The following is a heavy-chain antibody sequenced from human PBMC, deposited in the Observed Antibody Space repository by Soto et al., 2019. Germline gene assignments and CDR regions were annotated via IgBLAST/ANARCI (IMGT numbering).Heavy chain of an antibody. Sequence: GGSLRLSXAASGFTFDDYAMHWVRQAPGKGLEWVSGISWNSGSIGYADSVKGRFTISRDNAKNSLYLQMNSLRAEDTALYYCAKDNSSSSYYYYGMDVWGQGTTVTVSS. CDR3: AKDNSSSSYYYYGMDV. CDR2: ISWNSGSI. D-gene: IGHD6-6*01. J-gene: IGHJ6*02. CDR1: GFTFDDYA. V-gene: IGHV3-9*01.